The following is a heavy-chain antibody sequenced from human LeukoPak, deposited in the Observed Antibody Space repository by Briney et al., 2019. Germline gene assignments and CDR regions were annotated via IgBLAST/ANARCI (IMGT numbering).Heavy chain of an antibody. CDR3: AREDYALDM. CDR1: GFTFSSYS. J-gene: IGHJ3*02. V-gene: IGHV3-21*01. Sequence: GRSLRLSCAASGFTFSSYSMNSVRQAPGKGLEWVSSISGNSRYIYYADSVKGRFTISRDNAKNSLFLQMNSLGAEDTAVYYCAREDYALDMWGQGTMVTVSS. CDR2: ISGNSRYI.